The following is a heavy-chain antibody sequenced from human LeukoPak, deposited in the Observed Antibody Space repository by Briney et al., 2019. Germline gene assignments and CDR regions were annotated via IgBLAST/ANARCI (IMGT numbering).Heavy chain of an antibody. Sequence: GGSLRLSCAASGFTFSTYAMTWVRQAPGKGLEWVSTISGSGDSTYYADSVKGRFTISRDNSKNTLYLQMNSLRAEDTAVYYCAKLGVGAIGYWGQGTLVTVSS. CDR3: AKLGVGAIGY. J-gene: IGHJ4*02. CDR1: GFTFSTYA. CDR2: ISGSGDST. D-gene: IGHD1-26*01. V-gene: IGHV3-23*01.